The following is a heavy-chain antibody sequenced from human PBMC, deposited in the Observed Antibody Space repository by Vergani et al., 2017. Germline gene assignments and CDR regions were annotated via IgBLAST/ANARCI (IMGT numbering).Heavy chain of an antibody. CDR3: ARTVPSYYYDSSGYSRYYYGMDV. CDR1: GFTFSSYS. J-gene: IGHJ6*02. Sequence: EVQLVESGGGLVKPGGSLRLSCAASGFTFSSYSMNWVRQAPGKGLEWVSSISSSSSYIYYADSVKGRFTISRDNAKNSLYLQMNSLRAEYTAVYYCARTVPSYYYDSSGYSRYYYGMDVWGQGTTVTVSS. V-gene: IGHV3-21*01. D-gene: IGHD3-22*01. CDR2: ISSSSSYI.